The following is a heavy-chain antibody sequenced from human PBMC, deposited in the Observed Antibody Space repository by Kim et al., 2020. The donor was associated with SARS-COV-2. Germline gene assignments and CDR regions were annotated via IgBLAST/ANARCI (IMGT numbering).Heavy chain of an antibody. D-gene: IGHD3-10*01. Sequence: SRVTISVDTSKNQFSLKLSSVTAADTAVYYCARDGGDQLWFGGSELHFDYWGQGTLVTVSS. CDR3: ARDGGDQLWFGGSELHFDY. V-gene: IGHV4-39*07. J-gene: IGHJ4*02.